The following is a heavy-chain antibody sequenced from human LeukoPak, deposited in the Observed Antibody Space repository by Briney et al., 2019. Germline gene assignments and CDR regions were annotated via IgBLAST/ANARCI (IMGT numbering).Heavy chain of an antibody. V-gene: IGHV4-59*08. D-gene: IGHD5-24*01. CDR1: GGSISSYY. CDR3: ARHGYGYNYYYYYYGMDV. Sequence: SETLSLTCTVSGGSISSYYWSWIRQPPGKGLEWIGYIYYSGSTDYNPSLKSRVTISVDTSKNQFSLKLSFVTAADTAVYYCARHGYGYNYYYYYYGMDVWGQGTTVTVSS. J-gene: IGHJ6*02. CDR2: IYYSGST.